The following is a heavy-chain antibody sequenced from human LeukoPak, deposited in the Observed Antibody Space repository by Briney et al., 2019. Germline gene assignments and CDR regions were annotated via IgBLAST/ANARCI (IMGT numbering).Heavy chain of an antibody. V-gene: IGHV4-4*09. CDR1: GGSISSYY. CDR2: IYTSGST. D-gene: IGHD3-3*02. J-gene: IGHJ6*03. Sequence: SEILSLTCTVSGGSISSYYWSWIRQPPGKGLEWIGYIYTSGSTNHNPSPKSRVTISVDTSKNQFSLELSSVTAADTAVYYCARHFSQGYYYYMDVWGKGTTVTVSS. CDR3: ARHFSQGYYYYMDV.